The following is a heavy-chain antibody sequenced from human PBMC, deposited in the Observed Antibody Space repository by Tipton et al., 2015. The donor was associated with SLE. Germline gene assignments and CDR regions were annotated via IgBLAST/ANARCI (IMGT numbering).Heavy chain of an antibody. D-gene: IGHD3/OR15-3a*01. CDR1: GGSFSGYY. J-gene: IGHJ6*03. CDR2: INHSGGT. V-gene: IGHV4-34*01. Sequence: TLSLTCAVYGGSFSGYYWSWIRQPPGKGLEWIGEINHSGGTNYNPSLKSRVTISVDTSKNHFSLKLSSVTAADTAVYYCARAPGLDRDYYYYYYMDVWGKGTTVTVSS. CDR3: ARAPGLDRDYYYYYYMDV.